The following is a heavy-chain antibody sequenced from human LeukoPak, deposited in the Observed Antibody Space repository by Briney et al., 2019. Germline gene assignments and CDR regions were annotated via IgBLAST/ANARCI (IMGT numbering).Heavy chain of an antibody. CDR1: GGSISSGGYS. CDR3: ARWVGQAFDI. J-gene: IGHJ3*02. Sequence: SETLSLTCTVSGGSISSGGYSWSWIRQPPGKGLEWIGYIYHSGSTYYNPSLKSRVAISVDRSKNQFSLKLSSVTAADTAVYYCARWVGQAFDIWGQGTMVTVSS. D-gene: IGHD3-10*01. CDR2: IYHSGST. V-gene: IGHV4-30-2*01.